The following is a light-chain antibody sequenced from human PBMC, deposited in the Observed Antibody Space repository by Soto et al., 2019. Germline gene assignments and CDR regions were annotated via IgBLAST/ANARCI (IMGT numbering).Light chain of an antibody. V-gene: IGLV2-23*01. CDR1: SSDVGSDNL. Sequence: QSALTQPASVSVSPGQSITISCTGTSSDVGSDNLVSWYQQHPGKAPKLMIYEGTKRPSGVSNRFSGSQSGNTASLTISGLQAEDEADYYCCSYGGSSTYVFGDGTKVTVL. CDR3: CSYGGSSTYV. J-gene: IGLJ1*01. CDR2: EGT.